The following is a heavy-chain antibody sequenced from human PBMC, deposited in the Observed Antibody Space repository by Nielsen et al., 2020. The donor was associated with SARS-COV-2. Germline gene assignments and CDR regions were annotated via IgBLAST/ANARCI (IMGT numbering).Heavy chain of an antibody. J-gene: IGHJ6*02. V-gene: IGHV1-18*01. Sequence: ASVKVSCKASGYSFTSYGIGWVRQAPGQGLEWMGWISGYNGNTNYAQKVQGRVTMTTDTSTSTAYMELRSLRSEDTAVYYCARSTSSSSWYFGYYGMDVWGQGTTVTVSS. CDR1: GYSFTSYG. D-gene: IGHD6-13*01. CDR3: ARSTSSSSWYFGYYGMDV. CDR2: ISGYNGNT.